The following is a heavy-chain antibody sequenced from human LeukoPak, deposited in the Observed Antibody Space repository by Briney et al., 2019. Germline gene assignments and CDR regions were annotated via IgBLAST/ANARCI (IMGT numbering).Heavy chain of an antibody. V-gene: IGHV3-53*01. Sequence: GGSLRLSCAASGFTVSSNYMSWVRQAPGKGLEWVSVIYSGGSTYYADSVKGRFTISRDNSKNTLYLQMNSLRAEDTAVYYCAKAHKVYSSSWSLGYWGQGTLVTVSS. D-gene: IGHD6-13*01. J-gene: IGHJ4*02. CDR2: IYSGGST. CDR1: GFTVSSNY. CDR3: AKAHKVYSSSWSLGY.